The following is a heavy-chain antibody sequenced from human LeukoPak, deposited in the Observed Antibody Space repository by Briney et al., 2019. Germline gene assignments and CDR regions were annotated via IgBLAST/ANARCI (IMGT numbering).Heavy chain of an antibody. V-gene: IGHV1-2*04. CDR3: ARAVGYCSGGSCYYPYGMDV. D-gene: IGHD2-15*01. CDR1: GYTFTGYY. CDR2: INPNSGGT. J-gene: IGHJ6*04. Sequence: ASVKVSCKASGYTFTGYYMHWVRQAPGQGLEWMGWINPNSGGTNYAQKFQSWVTMTRDTSISTAYMELSRLRSDDTAVYYCARAVGYCSGGSCYYPYGMDVWGKGTTVTVSS.